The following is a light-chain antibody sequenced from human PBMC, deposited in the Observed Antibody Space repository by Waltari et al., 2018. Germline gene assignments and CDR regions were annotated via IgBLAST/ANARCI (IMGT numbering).Light chain of an antibody. CDR3: HQYKIWPEA. V-gene: IGKV3D-15*01. CDR1: QSISDS. Sequence: EIVMTQSPAILSVSPGERATLSCTASQSISDSLGWYQQRPGQAPRLLIYGASTRATGIPARFSGSGSGTEFTLTISSLQSEDFAVYYCHQYKIWPEAFGQGTKVEIK. CDR2: GAS. J-gene: IGKJ1*01.